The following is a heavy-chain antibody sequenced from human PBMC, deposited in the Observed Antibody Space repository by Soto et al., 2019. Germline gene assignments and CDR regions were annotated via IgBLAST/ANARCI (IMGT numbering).Heavy chain of an antibody. CDR3: AHSTGYDAVEAFDI. Sequence: QITLKESGPTLVKPTQTLTLTCTFSGFSLSTSGVGVGWIRQPPGKALEWLALIYWDDDKRYSPSLKSRLTSTKDTSKNQVVLTMTNMDPVDTATYYCAHSTGYDAVEAFDIWGQGTMVTVSS. D-gene: IGHD5-12*01. CDR1: GFSLSTSGVG. V-gene: IGHV2-5*02. CDR2: IYWDDDK. J-gene: IGHJ3*02.